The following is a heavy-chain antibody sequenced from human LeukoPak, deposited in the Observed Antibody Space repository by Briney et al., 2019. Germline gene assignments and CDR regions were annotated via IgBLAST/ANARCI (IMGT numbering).Heavy chain of an antibody. J-gene: IGHJ4*02. V-gene: IGHV4-59*12. CDR3: ARGRVEMATIRLESDY. D-gene: IGHD5-24*01. Sequence: PSETLSLTCAVSGGFISSYYWTWIRQPPGKGLEWIGYIYYSGSTNYNPSLNSRVTILVDTSKNQFSLKLSSVTAADTAVYYCARGRVEMATIRLESDYWGQGTLVTVSS. CDR2: IYYSGST. CDR1: GGFISSYY.